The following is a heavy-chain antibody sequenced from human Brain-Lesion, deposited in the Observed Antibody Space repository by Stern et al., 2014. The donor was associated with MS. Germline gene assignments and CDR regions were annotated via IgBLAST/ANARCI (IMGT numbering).Heavy chain of an antibody. CDR1: GYIFTGYY. Sequence: QVQLMQSGAEVKKPGASVKVSCKTSGYIFTGYYIQWVRQAPGQGLEWMAWINPNTGGTKYAQKFQGRATMSRDTSISTAYVELSSLTSDDTAVYYCARDQRGITIFGVVTDYYYLGMDVWGQGTTVTVSS. J-gene: IGHJ6*02. V-gene: IGHV1-2*02. CDR3: ARDQRGITIFGVVTDYYYLGMDV. CDR2: INPNTGGT. D-gene: IGHD3-3*01.